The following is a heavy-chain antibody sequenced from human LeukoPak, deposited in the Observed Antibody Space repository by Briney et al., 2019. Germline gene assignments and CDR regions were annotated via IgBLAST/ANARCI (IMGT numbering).Heavy chain of an antibody. CDR3: ARGHKKPYYYYYYYMDV. J-gene: IGHJ6*03. Sequence: SETLSLTCTVSGGSISSYYWSWIRQPAGKGLEWIGHIYTSGSTKYNPSLKGRVTMSVDTSKNQFSLNLSSVTAADTAVYYCARGHKKPYYYYYYYMDVWGKGTTVTVSS. CDR1: GGSISSYY. V-gene: IGHV4-4*07. CDR2: IYTSGST.